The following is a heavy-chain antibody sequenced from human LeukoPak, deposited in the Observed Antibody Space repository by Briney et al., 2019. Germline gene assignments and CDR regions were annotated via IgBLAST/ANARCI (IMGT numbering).Heavy chain of an antibody. CDR1: GGSISSSSYY. CDR3: ARPLWYGSSWYLGDNWFDP. V-gene: IGHV4-39*01. CDR2: IYYSGST. D-gene: IGHD6-13*01. Sequence: KPSETLSLTCTVSGGSISSSSYYWGWLRQPPGKGLEWIGSIYYSGSTYYNPSLKSRVTISVDTSKNQFSLKLSSVTAADTAVYYCARPLWYGSSWYLGDNWFDPWGQGTLVTVSS. J-gene: IGHJ5*02.